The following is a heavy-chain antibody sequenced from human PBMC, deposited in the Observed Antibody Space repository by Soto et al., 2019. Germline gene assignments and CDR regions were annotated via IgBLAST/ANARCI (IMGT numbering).Heavy chain of an antibody. CDR2: THSRSKWYN. Sequence: PSETLSLTCAISGDSVSSSSSAWNWIRQSPSRGLEWLGRTHSRSKWYNDYAVSVKGRITINPDTSRNQFSLHLNSATPEDTAVYYCAREGVVAPGSIAARYFDYWGQGTLVTVSS. CDR3: AREGVVAPGSIAARYFDY. V-gene: IGHV6-1*01. J-gene: IGHJ4*02. D-gene: IGHD6-6*01. CDR1: GDSVSSSSSA.